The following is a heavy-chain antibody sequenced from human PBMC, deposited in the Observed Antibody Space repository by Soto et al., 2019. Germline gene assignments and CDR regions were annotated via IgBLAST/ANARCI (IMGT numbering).Heavy chain of an antibody. Sequence: ASVKVSCKASGYIFTAYSMHWVRQAPGQGLEWLGWINPNSGDTIYAQKFQDRVTMTCDTSVSTAYLELSSLSSDDTAFNSCAREASAVVSLDYWGQGTLVTVSS. CDR3: AREASAVVSLDY. CDR2: INPNSGDT. V-gene: IGHV1-2*02. D-gene: IGHD2-15*01. CDR1: GYIFTAYS. J-gene: IGHJ4*02.